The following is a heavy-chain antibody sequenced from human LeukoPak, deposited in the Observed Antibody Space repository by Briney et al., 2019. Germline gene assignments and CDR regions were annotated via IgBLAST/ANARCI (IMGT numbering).Heavy chain of an antibody. CDR1: GGSFTGYH. CDR3: ARDPTSETSVPYYFDD. V-gene: IGHV4-34*01. D-gene: IGHD3-16*01. Sequence: SETLSLTCAVYGGSFTGYHWNWIRQAPGKGLQWIGEVNHRGMTNYNPSLKSRVIISADTSKNQFSLKLKSVTAADTAMYYCARDPTSETSVPYYFDDWGQGTLVTVSS. CDR2: VNHRGMT. J-gene: IGHJ4*02.